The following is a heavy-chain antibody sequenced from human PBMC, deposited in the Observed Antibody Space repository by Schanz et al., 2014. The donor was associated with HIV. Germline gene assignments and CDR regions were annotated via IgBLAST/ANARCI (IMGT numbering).Heavy chain of an antibody. CDR1: GFTFSNFA. Sequence: EVQLLESGGGSVQPGGSLRLSCAASGFTFSNFAMSWVRQAPGKGLEWVSSISGSGVSTFYAGSVKGRFAISRDKSKNTLYLQMNSLRAEDTAVYGCARQGLRFSFWLDYWGQGTPVTVS. J-gene: IGHJ4*02. D-gene: IGHD4-17*01. CDR2: ISGSGVST. CDR3: ARQGLRFSFWLDY. V-gene: IGHV3-23*01.